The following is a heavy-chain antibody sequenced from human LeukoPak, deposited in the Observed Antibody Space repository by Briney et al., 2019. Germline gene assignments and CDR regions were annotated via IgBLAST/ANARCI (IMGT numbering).Heavy chain of an antibody. Sequence: ASVKISCKASGYTFTSCGISCVRQAPGQGLEWMGWISAYNGNTNYAQKLQGRVTMTTDTSTSTAYMELRSLRSDDTAVYYCARPDYGDYGVDYWGQGTLVTVSS. CDR2: ISAYNGNT. D-gene: IGHD4-17*01. V-gene: IGHV1-18*01. CDR3: ARPDYGDYGVDY. CDR1: GYTFTSCG. J-gene: IGHJ4*02.